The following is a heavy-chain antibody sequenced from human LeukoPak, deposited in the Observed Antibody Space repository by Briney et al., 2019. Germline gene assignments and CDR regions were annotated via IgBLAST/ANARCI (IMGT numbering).Heavy chain of an antibody. CDR3: ARGQEKDYRFNDYYYMHV. Sequence: ASVKVSCKASGYTFTGYYMHWVRQAPVQGLEWMGRINPNSGGTNYAQKFQGRVTMTRDTSISTAYMELSSVTAADTAVYYCARGQEKDYRFNDYYYMHVWGKGTTVTVSS. CDR1: GYTFTGYY. V-gene: IGHV1-2*06. D-gene: IGHD4-11*01. CDR2: INPNSGGT. J-gene: IGHJ6*03.